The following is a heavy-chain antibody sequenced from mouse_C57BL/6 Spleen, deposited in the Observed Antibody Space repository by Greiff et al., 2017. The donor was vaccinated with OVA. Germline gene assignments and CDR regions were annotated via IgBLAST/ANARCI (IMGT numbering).Heavy chain of an antibody. J-gene: IGHJ4*01. D-gene: IGHD1-1*01. Sequence: QVQLQQSGAELVRPGTSVKVSCKASGYAFTNYLIEWVKQRPGQGLEWIGVINPGSGGTNYNEKFKGKATLTADKSSSTAYMQLSSLTSEDSAVYFCARSGPYYYGPKDYAMDYWGQGTSVTVSS. V-gene: IGHV1-54*01. CDR1: GYAFTNYL. CDR2: INPGSGGT. CDR3: ARSGPYYYGPKDYAMDY.